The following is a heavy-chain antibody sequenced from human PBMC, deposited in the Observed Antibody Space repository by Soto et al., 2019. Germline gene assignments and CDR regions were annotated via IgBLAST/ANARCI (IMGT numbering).Heavy chain of an antibody. J-gene: IGHJ4*02. CDR3: ARSSYTETNPDRNDFGY. CDR1: GYTFTNYP. V-gene: IGHV1-3*04. D-gene: IGHD3-16*01. CDR2: INSGNGNT. Sequence: QVQLVQSGAEVRKPGASVKLSCEASGYTFTNYPMHWVRQAPGQRLEWMGWINSGNGNTKYSQKFQGRVTVTSDTSASTAYMELSSLTSEDTAVYYCARSSYTETNPDRNDFGYWGQGTLVTVSS.